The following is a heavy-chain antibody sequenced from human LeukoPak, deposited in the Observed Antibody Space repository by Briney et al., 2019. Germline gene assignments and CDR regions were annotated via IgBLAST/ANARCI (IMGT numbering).Heavy chain of an antibody. CDR1: GGSISSYY. J-gene: IGHJ6*02. D-gene: IGHD1-7*01. CDR3: ARSAGLELRAYYYGMDV. Sequence: SETLSLTCTVSGGSISSYYWSWIRQPPGKGLEWLGYIYYSGSTNYNPSLKSRVTISVDTSKNQFSLKLSSVTAADTAVYYCARSAGLELRAYYYGMDVWGQGTTVTVSS. CDR2: IYYSGST. V-gene: IGHV4-59*01.